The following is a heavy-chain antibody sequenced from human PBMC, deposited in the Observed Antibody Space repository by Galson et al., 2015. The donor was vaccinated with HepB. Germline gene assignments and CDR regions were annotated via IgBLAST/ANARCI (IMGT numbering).Heavy chain of an antibody. CDR1: GGTFSNYA. V-gene: IGHV1-69*10. CDR2: IIPIHDIP. D-gene: IGHD5-24*01. CDR3: GRGKDMSTIRS. Sequence: SVKVSCKASGGTFSNYAISWVRQAPGQGLEWVGGIIPIHDIPNYAQKFQGRVTITADKSTSTAYMDLSSLRSEDTAMYFCGRGKDMSTIRSWGQGTLVTVSS. J-gene: IGHJ5*02.